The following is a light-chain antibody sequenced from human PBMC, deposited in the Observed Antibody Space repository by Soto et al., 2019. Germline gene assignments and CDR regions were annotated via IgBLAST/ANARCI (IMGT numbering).Light chain of an antibody. CDR1: QSVSSY. CDR2: DAS. CDR3: QQYGSSLPIT. J-gene: IGKJ5*01. V-gene: IGKV3-20*01. Sequence: EIVLTQSPATLSLSPGERATLSCRASQSVSSYLAWYQQKPGQAPRLLIYDASSRATGIPDRFSGSGSGTDFTLTISRLEPEDFAVYYCQQYGSSLPITFGQGTRLEIK.